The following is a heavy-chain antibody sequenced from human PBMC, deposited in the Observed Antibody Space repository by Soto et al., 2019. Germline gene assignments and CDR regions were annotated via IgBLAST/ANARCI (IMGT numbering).Heavy chain of an antibody. CDR3: AHKRDVSRGFKS. CDR1: GFSFSINGVA. V-gene: IGHV2-5*02. Sequence: QITLKESGPTLVKPTQTLTLTCTFSGFSFSINGVAVDWIRQPPGQALEWLALIYWDDDQRYNPSLKNRRTITKDTARKQDVPTMTNMDPVDTATYFCAHKRDVSRGFKSWGQGTLVTVSS. CDR2: IYWDDDQ. J-gene: IGHJ5*01.